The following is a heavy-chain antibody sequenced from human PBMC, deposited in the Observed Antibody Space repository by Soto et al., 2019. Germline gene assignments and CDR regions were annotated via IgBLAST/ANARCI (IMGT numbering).Heavy chain of an antibody. CDR2: IYYSGRT. D-gene: IGHD2-2*01. V-gene: IGHV4-39*01. CDR1: GGSISSSSYY. Sequence: SETLSLTCTVSGGSISSSSYYWGWIRQPPGKGLEWIGSIYYSGRTYYNPSLKSRVTISVDTSKNQFSLKLSSVTAADTAVYYCARGYCSSTSCYYYYYGMDVWGQGTTVTVSS. J-gene: IGHJ6*02. CDR3: ARGYCSSTSCYYYYYGMDV.